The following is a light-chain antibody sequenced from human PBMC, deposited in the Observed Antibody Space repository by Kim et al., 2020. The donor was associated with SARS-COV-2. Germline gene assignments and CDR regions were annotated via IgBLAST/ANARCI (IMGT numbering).Light chain of an antibody. J-gene: IGKJ2*01. CDR1: QSISSW. V-gene: IGKV1-5*03. Sequence: SASIGDRVTITCRASQSISSWWAWYQQKPGKAPKLLIYKATGLETGDPARFSGRGSGTQFTLSINNLQPDDFATYYCQQYSSYPYTFGQGTKLEI. CDR2: KAT. CDR3: QQYSSYPYT.